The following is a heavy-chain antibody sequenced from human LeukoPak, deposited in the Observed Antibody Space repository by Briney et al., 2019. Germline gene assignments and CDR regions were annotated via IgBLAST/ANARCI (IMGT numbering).Heavy chain of an antibody. D-gene: IGHD4-17*01. Sequence: GASVKVSCKASGGTFSSYAISWVRQAPGQGLEWMGRIIPILGIANYAQKFQGRVTITADKSTSTAYMELSSLRSEDTAVYYCARVMTTVTTWGDDWGQGTLVTVSS. CDR2: IIPILGIA. CDR1: GGTFSSYA. V-gene: IGHV1-69*04. CDR3: ARVMTTVTTWGDD. J-gene: IGHJ4*02.